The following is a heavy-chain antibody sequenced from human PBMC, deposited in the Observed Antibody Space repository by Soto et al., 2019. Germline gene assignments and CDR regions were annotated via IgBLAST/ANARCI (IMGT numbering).Heavy chain of an antibody. Sequence: SVKVSCKASGGTFSSYTISWVRQAPGQGLEWMGRIIPILGIANYARKFQGRVTITADKSTSTAYMELSSLRSEDTAVYYCAHPGSWYSYFDYWGQGTLVTVSS. D-gene: IGHD6-13*01. CDR2: IIPILGIA. CDR1: GGTFSSYT. V-gene: IGHV1-69*02. J-gene: IGHJ4*02. CDR3: AHPGSWYSYFDY.